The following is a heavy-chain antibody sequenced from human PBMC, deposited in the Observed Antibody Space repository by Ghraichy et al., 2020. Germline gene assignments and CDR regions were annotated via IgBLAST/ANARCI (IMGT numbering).Heavy chain of an antibody. V-gene: IGHV1-3*01. CDR3: AKDSGTSFFDY. CDR1: AYTFANYA. D-gene: IGHD1-26*01. CDR2: INAGKGTT. J-gene: IGHJ4*02. Sequence: ASEKVSCKTSAYTFANYAIHWLRQAPGQRLEWMGWINAGKGTTKYSQRLQGRVTITSDTSASTVYMELSSLRSEDTAVYYCAKDSGTSFFDYWGQGTLVTVSS.